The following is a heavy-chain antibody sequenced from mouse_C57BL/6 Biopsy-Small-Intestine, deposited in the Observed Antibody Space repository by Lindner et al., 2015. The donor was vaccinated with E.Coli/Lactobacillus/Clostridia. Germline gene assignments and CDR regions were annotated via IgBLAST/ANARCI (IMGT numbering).Heavy chain of an antibody. Sequence: VQLQESGGDLVKPGGSLKLSCVASGFTFSNYAMSWIRRTPDKRLEWVATISSGGGYTYYPDSVKGRFTISRDNARNTLFLQVSSLKSEDTAMYYCARRNYDAYYFDYWGQGTTLTVSS. V-gene: IGHV5-6*01. CDR2: ISSGGGYT. D-gene: IGHD2-3*01. CDR1: GFTFSNYA. J-gene: IGHJ2*01. CDR3: ARRNYDAYYFDY.